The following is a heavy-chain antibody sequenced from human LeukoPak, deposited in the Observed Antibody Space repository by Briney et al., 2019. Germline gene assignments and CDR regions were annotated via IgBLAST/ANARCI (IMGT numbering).Heavy chain of an antibody. Sequence: GGSLRLSCAASGFTFSSYAMSWVRQAPGKGLEWVSAISGGGSTYYADSVKGRFTISRDNSKNTLYLQMNSLRAEDTAVYYCAKTTSSYYYYMDVWGKGTTVTVSS. CDR3: AKTTSSYYYYMDV. D-gene: IGHD2/OR15-2a*01. CDR2: ISGGGST. V-gene: IGHV3-23*01. CDR1: GFTFSSYA. J-gene: IGHJ6*03.